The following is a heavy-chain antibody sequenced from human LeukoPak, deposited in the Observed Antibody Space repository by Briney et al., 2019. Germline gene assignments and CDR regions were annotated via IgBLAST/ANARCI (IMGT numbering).Heavy chain of an antibody. CDR1: SGSISSVGYY. CDR2: NYYSGST. J-gene: IGHJ4*02. CDR3: ARAGGSGSNFDY. D-gene: IGHD1-26*01. V-gene: IGHV4-31*03. Sequence: PSETLSLTCTVSSGSISSVGYYWSWIRQHPGKGLEWIGYNYYSGSTYYNPSLKSRVTISVETSKNQFSLKLSSVTAADTAVYYCARAGGSGSNFDYWGQGTLVTVSS.